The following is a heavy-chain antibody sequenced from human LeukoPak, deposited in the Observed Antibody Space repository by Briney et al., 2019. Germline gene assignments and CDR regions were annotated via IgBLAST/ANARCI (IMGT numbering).Heavy chain of an antibody. Sequence: GGSLRLSCAASGFTFTDYYMSWIRQAPGKGLEWVSYISISSTTICYADSVKGRFTFSRDNAKNSLYLQMNSLRDEDTAVYYCARAGRLQYGDYVAFDYWGQGTLVTVSS. J-gene: IGHJ4*02. V-gene: IGHV3-11*01. CDR3: ARAGRLQYGDYVAFDY. D-gene: IGHD4-17*01. CDR2: ISISSTTI. CDR1: GFTFTDYY.